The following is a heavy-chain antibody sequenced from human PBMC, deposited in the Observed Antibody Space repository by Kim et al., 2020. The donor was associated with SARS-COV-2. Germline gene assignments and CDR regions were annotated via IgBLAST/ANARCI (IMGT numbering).Heavy chain of an antibody. CDR3: ARDLSFGEPRGEDY. V-gene: IGHV1-69*13. CDR1: GGTFSSYA. J-gene: IGHJ4*02. Sequence: SVKVSCKASGGTFSSYAISWVRQAPGQGLEWMGGIIPIFGTANYAQKFQGRVTITADESTSTAYMELSSLRSEDTAVYYCARDLSFGEPRGEDYWGQGTLVTVSS. D-gene: IGHD3-10*01. CDR2: IIPIFGTA.